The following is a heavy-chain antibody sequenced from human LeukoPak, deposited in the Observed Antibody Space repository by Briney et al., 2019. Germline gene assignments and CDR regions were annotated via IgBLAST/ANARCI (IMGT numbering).Heavy chain of an antibody. CDR1: GGSINSINHH. CDR3: VRERDEDELNMILDY. CDR2: IYNGRTT. Sequence: SETLSLTCTVSGGSINSINHHWGWVRQSPGKDLEWIGSIYNGRTTFSNPSLNSRVTISIVTSKNQFSLQLNSVTAADTAVYYCVRERDEDELNMILDYWGQGTLVTVSS. J-gene: IGHJ4*02. V-gene: IGHV4-39*02. D-gene: IGHD3/OR15-3a*01.